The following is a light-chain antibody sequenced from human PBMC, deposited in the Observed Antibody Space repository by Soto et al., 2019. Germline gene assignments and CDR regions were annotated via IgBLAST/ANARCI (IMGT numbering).Light chain of an antibody. J-gene: IGKJ5*01. CDR2: GES. V-gene: IGKV3-11*01. CDR1: QSVSNIY. CDR3: QQRNEWPLN. Sequence: EIVLTQSPGTLSLSPGERATLSCRASQSVSNIYLAWYQQKPGQAPRLLIYGESNRATGIPARFSGSGSGTDFALTISSLEPEDFAVYYCQQRNEWPLNFGQGTRLEI.